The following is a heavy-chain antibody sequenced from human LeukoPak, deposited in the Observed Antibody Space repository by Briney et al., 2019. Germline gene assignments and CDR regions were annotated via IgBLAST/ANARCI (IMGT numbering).Heavy chain of an antibody. CDR2: ISQSGST. J-gene: IGHJ4*02. Sequence: SETLSLTCAVCGGSFNGYYWNWIRQPPGKGLEWIGDISQSGSTNYNPSLKSRVTISIDTSKNQVSLKLNSVTAADTAVYYWARTHCSGGSCYSFDYWGQGTLVTVSS. D-gene: IGHD2-15*01. CDR1: GGSFNGYY. CDR3: ARTHCSGGSCYSFDY. V-gene: IGHV4-34*01.